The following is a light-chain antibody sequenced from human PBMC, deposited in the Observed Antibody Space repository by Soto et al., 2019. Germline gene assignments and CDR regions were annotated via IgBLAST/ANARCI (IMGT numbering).Light chain of an antibody. CDR2: DAS. Sequence: DIVLTQSPATLSLSPGERATLSCRASQSVSSYLAWYQQKPGQAPRLLIYDASNRATGIPARFSGSGSGTDFILTISSLKPEDSAVYYCHQRSDWPPETFGQGTKVDIK. CDR1: QSVSSY. J-gene: IGKJ1*01. V-gene: IGKV3-11*01. CDR3: HQRSDWPPET.